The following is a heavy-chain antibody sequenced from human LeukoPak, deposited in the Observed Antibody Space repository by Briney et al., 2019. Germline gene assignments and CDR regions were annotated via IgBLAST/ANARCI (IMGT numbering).Heavy chain of an antibody. CDR2: IYYSGST. CDR1: GGSISSYY. V-gene: IGHV4-59*01. D-gene: IGHD3-22*01. CDR3: ARDRFYDSSGYYYFWYFDL. Sequence: SETLSLTCTVSGGSISSYYWSWIRQPPGKGQEWIGYIYYSGSTNYNPSLKSRVAISVDTSKNQFSLKLSSVTAADTAVYYCARDRFYDSSGYYYFWYFDLWGRGTLVTVSS. J-gene: IGHJ2*01.